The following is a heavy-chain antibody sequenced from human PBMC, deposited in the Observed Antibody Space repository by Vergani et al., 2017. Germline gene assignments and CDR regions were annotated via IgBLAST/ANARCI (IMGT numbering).Heavy chain of an antibody. J-gene: IGHJ6*02. D-gene: IGHD5-12*01. CDR2: ISSSSSYI. Sequence: EVQLVESGGGLVKPGGSLRLSCAASGFTFSSYSMNWVRQAPGKGLEWVSSISSSSSYIYYADSVKGRFTISRDNAKNSLYLQMNSLRAEDTAVYYCARRSDSGYDYGDGDGMDVWGQGTTVTVSS. V-gene: IGHV3-21*01. CDR3: ARRSDSGYDYGDGDGMDV. CDR1: GFTFSSYS.